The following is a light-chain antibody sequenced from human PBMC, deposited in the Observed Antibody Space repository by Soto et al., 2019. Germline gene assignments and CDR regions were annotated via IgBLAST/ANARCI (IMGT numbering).Light chain of an antibody. CDR3: QQYNSYSPWT. CDR2: QAS. CDR1: QSISSW. V-gene: IGKV1-5*03. Sequence: DIQMTQSPSTLSASVGDRVTITCRASQSISSWLAWYQQKPGKAAKLLIYQASSLESGDPSRFSGSGSGTEFTLTIRSLQPDDFANYYCQQYNSYSPWTFGQGTKVDIK. J-gene: IGKJ1*01.